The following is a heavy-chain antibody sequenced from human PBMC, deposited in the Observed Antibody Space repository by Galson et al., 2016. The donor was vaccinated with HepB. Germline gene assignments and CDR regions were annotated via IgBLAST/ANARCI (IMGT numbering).Heavy chain of an antibody. CDR1: GGAFSNYP. J-gene: IGHJ6*02. CDR3: AKYSGSPGDYGMDV. D-gene: IGHD1-26*01. CDR2: LNPFFGTT. V-gene: IGHV1-69*06. Sequence: CNASGGAFSNYPVSWVRRAPGEGLVRLGGLNPFFGTTGHAQKFQGRVTITADKSTTTVYMELSSLRSEDTAIYYCAKYSGSPGDYGMDVWGQGTTVTVSS.